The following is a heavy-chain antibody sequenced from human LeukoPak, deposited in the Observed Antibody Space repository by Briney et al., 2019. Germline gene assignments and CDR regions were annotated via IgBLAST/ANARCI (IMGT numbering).Heavy chain of an antibody. D-gene: IGHD1-1*01. V-gene: IGHV3-74*01. CDR1: GFSLSNYW. J-gene: IGHJ4*02. CDR3: ARDRGQLEGYFDY. CDR2: MNSDGSAT. Sequence: GGSLRLSCAASGFSLSNYWMHWVRQAPGKGLVWVTRMNSDGSATYYADSVQGRFTISRDNAKNSLYLQMNSLRAEDTAVYYCARDRGQLEGYFDYWGQGTLVTVSS.